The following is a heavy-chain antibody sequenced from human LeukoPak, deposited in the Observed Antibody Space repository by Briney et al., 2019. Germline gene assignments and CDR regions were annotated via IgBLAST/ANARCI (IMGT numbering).Heavy chain of an antibody. CDR2: IYYSGST. CDR1: GGSISSYY. CDR3: ARQEGRLDYYGSGSTMNWFDP. J-gene: IGHJ5*02. D-gene: IGHD3-10*01. Sequence: PSETLSLTCTVSGGSISSYYWGWIRQPPGKGLEWIGSIYYSGSTYYNPSLKSRVTISVDTSKNQFSLKLSSVTAADTAVYYCARQEGRLDYYGSGSTMNWFDPWGQGTLVTVSS. V-gene: IGHV4-39*01.